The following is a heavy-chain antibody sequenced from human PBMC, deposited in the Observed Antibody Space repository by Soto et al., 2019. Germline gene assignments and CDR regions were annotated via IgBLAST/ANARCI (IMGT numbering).Heavy chain of an antibody. D-gene: IGHD5-12*01. CDR1: GFTFSSYG. J-gene: IGHJ4*02. CDR3: AKNVPIVASMGPFDY. CDR2: ISYDGSNK. Sequence: QVQLVESGGGVVQPGRSLRLSCAASGFTFSSYGMHWVRQAPGKGLVWVAVISYDGSNKYYADSVKGRFTISRDNSKNTLNLQMNSLSAEDTAVYYCAKNVPIVASMGPFDYWGQGSLVTVSS. V-gene: IGHV3-30*18.